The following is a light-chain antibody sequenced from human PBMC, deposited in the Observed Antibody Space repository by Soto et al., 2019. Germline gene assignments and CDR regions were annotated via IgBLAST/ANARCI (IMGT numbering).Light chain of an antibody. Sequence: EIVMTQSPATLSVSPGESATHSCRASQSVRSNLAWYQQKPGQAPRLLIYDASTRATGIPARFSGSGSGTEYTLTISSLQSEDSAVYYCQQCSWHPFTVTFGGGTKVEIK. J-gene: IGKJ4*01. V-gene: IGKV3-15*01. CDR1: QSVRSN. CDR3: QQCSWHPFTVT. CDR2: DAS.